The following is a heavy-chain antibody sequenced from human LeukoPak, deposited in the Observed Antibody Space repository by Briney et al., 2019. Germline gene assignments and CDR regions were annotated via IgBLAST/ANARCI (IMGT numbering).Heavy chain of an antibody. Sequence: ASVKVSCKASGYTFTSYDINWVRQATGQGLEWMGWMNPNSGNTGYAQKFQGRVTMTRDTSISTAYMELSRLRSDDTAVYYCARTSHQYYFDYWGQGTLVTVSS. V-gene: IGHV1-8*01. CDR3: ARTSHQYYFDY. CDR2: MNPNSGNT. J-gene: IGHJ4*02. CDR1: GYTFTSYD.